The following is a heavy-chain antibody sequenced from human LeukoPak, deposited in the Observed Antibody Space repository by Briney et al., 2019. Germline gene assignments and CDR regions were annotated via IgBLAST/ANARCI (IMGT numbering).Heavy chain of an antibody. D-gene: IGHD5-18*01. J-gene: IGHJ6*02. CDR3: ARDGGEIQLWLRYYYYGMDV. Sequence: GGSLRLSCAASGFTFDDYGMSWVRQAPGKGLEWVSGINWNGGSTGYADSVKGRFTISRDNSKNTLYLQMNSLRAEDTAVYYCARDGGEIQLWLRYYYYGMDVWGQGTTVTVSS. CDR2: INWNGGST. CDR1: GFTFDDYG. V-gene: IGHV3-20*04.